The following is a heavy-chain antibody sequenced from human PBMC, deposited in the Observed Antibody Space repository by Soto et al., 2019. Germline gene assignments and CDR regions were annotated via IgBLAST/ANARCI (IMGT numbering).Heavy chain of an antibody. Sequence: VGSLRLSCAASVFTLSFYGMYWVRHSPGKGLECVAMIPSGGGNQYYTDSVKGRFTISRDNSKNTLYLQMNRLRAEDTAIYYCARSMDVRYKMPKGPFDSWGQGTLVTVSS. CDR3: ARSMDVRYKMPKGPFDS. CDR1: VFTLSFYG. D-gene: IGHD1-1*01. J-gene: IGHJ4*02. CDR2: IPSGGGNQ. V-gene: IGHV3-30-3*01.